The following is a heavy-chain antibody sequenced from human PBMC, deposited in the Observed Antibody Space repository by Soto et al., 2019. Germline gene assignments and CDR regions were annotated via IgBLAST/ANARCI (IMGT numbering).Heavy chain of an antibody. CDR1: GFSLSTSGVG. J-gene: IGHJ4*02. D-gene: IGHD3-9*01. CDR2: IYWDDDK. Sequence: SGPTLVNPTQTLTLTCTFSGFSLSTSGVGVGWIRQPPGKALEWLALIYWDDDKRYSPSLKSRLTITKDTSKNQVVLTMTNMDPVDTATYYCAHSTNYPNYDILTGPDYWGQRTLVTVSA. CDR3: AHSTNYPNYDILTGPDY. V-gene: IGHV2-5*02.